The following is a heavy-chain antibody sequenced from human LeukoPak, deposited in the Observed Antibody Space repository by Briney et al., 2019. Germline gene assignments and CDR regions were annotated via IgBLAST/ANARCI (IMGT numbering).Heavy chain of an antibody. CDR3: AKALSYYGSGSYYSDAFDI. CDR2: ISGSGGST. J-gene: IGHJ3*02. V-gene: IGHV3-23*01. CDR1: GFTFSSYA. Sequence: GGSLRLSCAASGFTFSSYAMSWVRQAPGKGLEWVSAISGSGGSTYYADSVKGRFTISRDNSKNTLYLQMNSLRAEDTAVYYCAKALSYYGSGSYYSDAFDIWGQGTMVTVSS. D-gene: IGHD3-10*01.